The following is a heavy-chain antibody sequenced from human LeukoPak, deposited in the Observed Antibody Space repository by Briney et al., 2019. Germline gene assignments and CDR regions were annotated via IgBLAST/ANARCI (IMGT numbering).Heavy chain of an antibody. CDR3: AKLGPSGSSYYDFWSANY. CDR2: ISGSGGST. J-gene: IGHJ4*02. D-gene: IGHD3-3*01. V-gene: IGHV3-23*01. CDR1: GFTFSSYA. Sequence: GGSLRLSCAASGFTFSSYAMSWVRQALGKGLEWVTSISGSGGSTYYADSVKGRFTISRDSSKNTLYLQMNSLRAEDTAVYYRAKLGPSGSSYYDFWSANYWGQGTLVTVSS.